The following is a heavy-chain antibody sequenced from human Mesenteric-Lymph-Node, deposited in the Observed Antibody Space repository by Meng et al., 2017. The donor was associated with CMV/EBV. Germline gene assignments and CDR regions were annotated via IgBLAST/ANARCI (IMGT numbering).Heavy chain of an antibody. Sequence: GGSLRLSCAASGFTFSSDWMSWVRQAPGKGLEWVANIKQDGGEEYYVDSVNGRFTISRDNAKNSLYLQMNSLRAEDTAVYYCARAYFDSSQDWGQGTLVTVSS. CDR3: ARAYFDSSQD. V-gene: IGHV3-7*01. D-gene: IGHD3-22*01. CDR1: GFTFSSDW. CDR2: IKQDGGEE. J-gene: IGHJ1*01.